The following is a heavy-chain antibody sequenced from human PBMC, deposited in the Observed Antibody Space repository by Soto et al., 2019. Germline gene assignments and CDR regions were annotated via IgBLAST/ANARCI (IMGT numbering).Heavy chain of an antibody. Sequence: PGGSLRLSCLASGFSLTPYWMSWGRQAPGKGLEWVAKINEDGSKRDYMESVEGRFTISRDNAKNSVSLQMDSLRVDDTAMYYCPRRDGRCSRGSRFFDSWRQGXLVHV. CDR1: GFSLTPYW. CDR2: INEDGSKR. V-gene: IGHV3-7*01. CDR3: PRRDGRCSRGSRFFDS. D-gene: IGHD2-15*01. J-gene: IGHJ5*01.